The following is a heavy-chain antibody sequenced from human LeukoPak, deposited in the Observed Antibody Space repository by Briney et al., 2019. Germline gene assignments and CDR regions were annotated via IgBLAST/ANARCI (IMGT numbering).Heavy chain of an antibody. CDR1: GFTFSSYW. Sequence: GGSLRLSCAASGFTFSSYWMNWARQAPGKGLEWVASINHNGNVNYYVDSVKGRFTISRDNAKNSLYLQMNSLRAEDTAVYYCARDRPYYSYCFDIWGQGTMVTVSS. V-gene: IGHV3-7*01. CDR2: INHNGNVN. D-gene: IGHD2-21*01. J-gene: IGHJ3*02. CDR3: ARDRPYYSYCFDI.